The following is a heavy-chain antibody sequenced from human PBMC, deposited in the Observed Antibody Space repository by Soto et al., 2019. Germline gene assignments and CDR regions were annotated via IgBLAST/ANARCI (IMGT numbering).Heavy chain of an antibody. V-gene: IGHV3-15*07. J-gene: IGHJ4*02. D-gene: IGHD6-13*01. CDR1: GFTLNNAW. CDR2: INSNADGGTT. Sequence: EVQLVESGGGLVKPGGSLRLSCAASGFTLNNAWMNCVRQAPGKGLEWVGRINSNADGGTTDFAAPVKGRFTISRDDSKNTLYLQMNSLKTEDTGLYYCTTDGPGVTADGTPLEYRGQGTVVTVYS. CDR3: TTDGPGVTADGTPLEY.